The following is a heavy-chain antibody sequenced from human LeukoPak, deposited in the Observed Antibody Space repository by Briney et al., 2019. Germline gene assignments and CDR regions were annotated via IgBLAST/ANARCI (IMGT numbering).Heavy chain of an antibody. CDR1: GYTFTGYF. CDR3: ARVHATGYFSLDLGY. CDR2: INPNTGGT. J-gene: IGHJ4*02. Sequence: ASVKASCKASGYTFTGYFMHWVRQAPGQGLDWMGWINPNTGGTKYAQKFQGRVTMTRDTSIGTAYMELSTVTSDDTAVYFCARVHATGYFSLDLGYWGQGTLVTVSS. V-gene: IGHV1-2*02. D-gene: IGHD3-9*01.